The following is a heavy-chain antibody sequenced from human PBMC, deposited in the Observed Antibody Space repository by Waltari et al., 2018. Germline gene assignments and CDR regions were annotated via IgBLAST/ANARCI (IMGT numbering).Heavy chain of an antibody. D-gene: IGHD4-17*01. V-gene: IGHV4-39*07. CDR2: IYYSGST. CDR3: ARDDGDYGSLFDY. CDR1: GGSISSSSYY. J-gene: IGHJ4*02. Sequence: QLQLQESGPGLVKPSETLSLTCTVSGGSISSSSYYWGWIRQPPGKGLEWIGSIYYSGSTYYNPSLKSRVTISVDTSKNQFSLKLSSVTAADTAVYYCARDDGDYGSLFDYWGQGTLVTVSS.